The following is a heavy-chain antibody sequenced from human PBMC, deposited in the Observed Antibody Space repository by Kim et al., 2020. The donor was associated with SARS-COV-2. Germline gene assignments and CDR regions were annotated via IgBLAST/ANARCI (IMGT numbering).Heavy chain of an antibody. J-gene: IGHJ6*02. D-gene: IGHD6-19*01. V-gene: IGHV1-69*13. CDR1: GGTFSSYA. CDR2: IIPIFGTA. CDR3: ASSHYDWLVYYYGMDV. Sequence: SVKVSCKASGGTFSSYAISWVRQAPGQGLEWMGGIIPIFGTANYAQKFQGRVTITADESTSTAYMELSSLRSEDTAVYYCASSHYDWLVYYYGMDVWGQGTMVTVSS.